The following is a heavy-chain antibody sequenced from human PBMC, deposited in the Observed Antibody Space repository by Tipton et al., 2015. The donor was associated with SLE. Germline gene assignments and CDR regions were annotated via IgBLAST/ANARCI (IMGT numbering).Heavy chain of an antibody. CDR1: NGSISNYY. V-gene: IGHV4-59*01. Sequence: TLSLTCIVSNGSISNYYWSWIRQLPGKGLEWIGYIYYSGSTSYNPALKSRVTTSVDTSKNEFSLKLTSVTAADTAVYYCARSRRETYWWESFDIWGQGKMVTVSS. D-gene: IGHD1-26*01. CDR2: IYYSGST. CDR3: ARSRRETYWWESFDI. J-gene: IGHJ3*02.